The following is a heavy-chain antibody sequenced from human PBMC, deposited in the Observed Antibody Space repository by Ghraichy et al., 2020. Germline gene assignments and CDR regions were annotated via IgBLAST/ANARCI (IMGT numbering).Heavy chain of an antibody. CDR2: IGTSSTDT. CDR3: ISYVPGKGHFDY. D-gene: IGHD6-19*01. CDR1: GFTFSNYA. V-gene: IGHV3-23*01. J-gene: IGHJ4*02. Sequence: GGSLRLSCAASGFTFSNYAMTWVRQAPGKGLEWVSTIGTSSTDTYYGDSVKGRFTISRDNSKNTLYLQMNSLGAEDTAVYFCISYVPGKGHFDYWGQGTLVTVSS.